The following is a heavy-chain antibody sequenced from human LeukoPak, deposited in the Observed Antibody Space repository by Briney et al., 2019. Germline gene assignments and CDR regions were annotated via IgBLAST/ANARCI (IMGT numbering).Heavy chain of an antibody. CDR2: IRSKAYGGTT. J-gene: IGHJ6*03. CDR1: GFTFGDYA. V-gene: IGHV3-49*04. Sequence: PGGSLRLSCTASGFTFGDYAMSWVRQAPGKGLEWVGFIRSKAYGGTTEYAASVKGRFTISRDDSKSIAYLQMNSLKTEDTAVYYCTRLDFWGGYYTSYYYYYYMDVWGKGTTVTVSS. D-gene: IGHD3-3*01. CDR3: TRLDFWGGYYTSYYYYYYMDV.